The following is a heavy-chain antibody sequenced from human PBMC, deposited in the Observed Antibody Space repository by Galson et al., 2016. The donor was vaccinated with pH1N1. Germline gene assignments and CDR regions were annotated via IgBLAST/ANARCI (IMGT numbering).Heavy chain of an antibody. D-gene: IGHD4-17*01. CDR1: GFSLSTSGVG. CDR3: AQKSYGDYVGGFDY. J-gene: IGHJ4*02. CDR2: IYWDDGQ. Sequence: PALVKPTQTLTLTCTFSGFSLSTSGVGVGWIRQPPGMALECLALIYWDDGQRCGPSLKSRLTITKDTSKNQVVLTMTNMDPVDTATYYCAQKSYGDYVGGFDYWGQGTLVTVSS. V-gene: IGHV2-5*05.